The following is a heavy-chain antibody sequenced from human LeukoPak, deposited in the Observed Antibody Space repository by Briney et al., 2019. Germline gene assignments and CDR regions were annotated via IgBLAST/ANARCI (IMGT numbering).Heavy chain of an antibody. D-gene: IGHD1-26*01. CDR1: GFSFSSYA. V-gene: IGHV3-23*01. CDR2: ITGSVGST. Sequence: GGSLRLSCAAPGFSFSSYAMSWVRQAPDKGLEWVSAITGSVGSTYYANSVKGRFTISRDNSKNTRSLQMDSLRVEDTAVYYCAKAVLRGSYYFDYWGQGTLVTVSS. CDR3: AKAVLRGSYYFDY. J-gene: IGHJ4*02.